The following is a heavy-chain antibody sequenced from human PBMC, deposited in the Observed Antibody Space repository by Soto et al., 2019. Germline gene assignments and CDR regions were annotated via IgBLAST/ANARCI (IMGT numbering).Heavy chain of an antibody. CDR1: GFSFSNSE. J-gene: IGHJ4*02. CDR2: MTGSGSAI. D-gene: IGHD2-21*01. CDR3: ARSGGDYRPFDS. V-gene: IGHV3-48*03. Sequence: GGSLRLSCAASGFSFSNSEMNWIRQAPGKGLEWVAHMTGSGSAIYYADSVKGRLTISRDNAENSLYLHLNSLRAEDTALYYCARSGGDYRPFDSWGQGTLVTVSS.